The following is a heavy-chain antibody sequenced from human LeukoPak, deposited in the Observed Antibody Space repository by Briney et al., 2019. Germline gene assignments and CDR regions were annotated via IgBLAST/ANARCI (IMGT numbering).Heavy chain of an antibody. D-gene: IGHD3-10*01. CDR1: GFTFSSYA. CDR3: ARGGMVRGVLIYYFDY. J-gene: IGHJ4*02. CDR2: ISYDGSNK. V-gene: IGHV3-30*04. Sequence: GGSLRLSCAASGFTFSSYAMHWVRQAPGKGLEWVAVISYDGSNKYYADSVKGRLTISRDNSKNTLYLQMNSLRAEDTAVYYCARGGMVRGVLIYYFDYWGQGTLVTVSS.